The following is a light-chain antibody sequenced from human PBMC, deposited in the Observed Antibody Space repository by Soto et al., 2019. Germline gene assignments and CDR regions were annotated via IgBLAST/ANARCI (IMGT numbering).Light chain of an antibody. CDR1: QSVSNY. Sequence: EIVLTQSPATLSLSPRERATLSCRASQSVSNYLAWYQPKPGQAPRLLIYGASNRATGIPARFTGSGSGTDFTLTISSLEPEDFAVYYCQHRGEWPRTFGQGTKLEIK. V-gene: IGKV3-11*01. J-gene: IGKJ2*01. CDR2: GAS. CDR3: QHRGEWPRT.